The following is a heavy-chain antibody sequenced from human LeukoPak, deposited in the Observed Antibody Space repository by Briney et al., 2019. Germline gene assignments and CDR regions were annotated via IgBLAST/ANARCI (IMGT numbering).Heavy chain of an antibody. Sequence: GGSLRLSCAASGFTFSSYGMHWVRQAPGKGLEWVAFIRYDGSNKYYADSVKGRFTISRDNSKNTLYLQMNSLRAEDTAVYYCAKVGAPDKFRRPTDYWGQGTLVTVSS. J-gene: IGHJ4*02. CDR2: IRYDGSNK. CDR3: AKVGAPDKFRRPTDY. V-gene: IGHV3-30*02. D-gene: IGHD1-14*01. CDR1: GFTFSSYG.